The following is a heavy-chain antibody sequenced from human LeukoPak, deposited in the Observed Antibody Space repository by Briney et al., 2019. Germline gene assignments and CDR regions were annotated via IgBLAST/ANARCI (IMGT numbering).Heavy chain of an antibody. V-gene: IGHV4-34*01. CDR1: GGSFSGYY. J-gene: IGHJ4*02. CDR2: INHSGNT. D-gene: IGHD3-22*01. CDR3: EKGKYDGNGSYLHY. Sequence: PSETLSLTCAVYGGSFSGYYWSWIRQPPGEGLVGTGGINHSGNTNYNPSLKSRVTISQDTPKNQLSLKLSSVTATDTAVYFCEKGKYDGNGSYLHYWRQATNATVSS.